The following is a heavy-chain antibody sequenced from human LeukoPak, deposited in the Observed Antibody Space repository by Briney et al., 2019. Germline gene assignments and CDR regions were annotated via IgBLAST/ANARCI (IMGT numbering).Heavy chain of an antibody. CDR2: ISAYNGNT. CDR1: GYTFTSYG. Sequence: GASVKVSCKASGYTFTSYGISWVRQAPGQGLEWMGWISAYNGNTNYAQKLQGSVTMTTDTSTSTAYMELRSLRSDDTAVYYCARDDRAVGYNWFDPWGQGTLVTVSS. CDR3: ARDDRAVGYNWFDP. J-gene: IGHJ5*02. V-gene: IGHV1-18*01. D-gene: IGHD3-22*01.